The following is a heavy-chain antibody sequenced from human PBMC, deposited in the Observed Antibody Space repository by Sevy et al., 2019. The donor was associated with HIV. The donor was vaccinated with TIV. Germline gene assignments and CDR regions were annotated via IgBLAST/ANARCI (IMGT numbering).Heavy chain of an antibody. V-gene: IGHV3-64*01. D-gene: IGHD3-22*01. CDR2: IRSNGRST. J-gene: IGHJ4*02. CDR3: SVTKDSSIHDCYQAFDY. Sequence: GGSLRLSCAASGFTFSSYAMHWVRQAPGKGLEYISTIRSNGRSTYYANSVKGRFTISRDNSKNTVYLQMGSLRTEDMAGYYCSVTKDSSIHDCYQAFDYWGKGKTVTVSS. CDR1: GFTFSSYA.